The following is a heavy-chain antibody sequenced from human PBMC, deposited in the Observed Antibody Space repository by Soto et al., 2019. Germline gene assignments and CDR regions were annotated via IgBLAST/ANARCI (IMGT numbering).Heavy chain of an antibody. D-gene: IGHD3-10*01. V-gene: IGHV4-39*01. CDR3: VRPEHYYDFDS. J-gene: IGHJ4*02. CDR1: GGSIAGSTKY. Sequence: QLQLQESGSGLVKPSETLSLTCTVSGGSIAGSTKYWAWIRQPPGKGLEWIGTIYYSGSTYYNPSFKSRITITVDTSKNQFSLRLSSVTATDTAVYYCVRPEHYYDFDSWGQGTLVTVSS. CDR2: IYYSGST.